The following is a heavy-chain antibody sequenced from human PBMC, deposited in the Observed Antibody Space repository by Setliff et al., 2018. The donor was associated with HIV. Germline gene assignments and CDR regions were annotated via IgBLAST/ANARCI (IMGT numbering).Heavy chain of an antibody. V-gene: IGHV5-51*01. Sequence: GESLKISCKGSRYSFSTYWIGWVRQMPGKGLEWRGNIYPGDSDTLYSPSFQGQVTISADKYIRTAYLRWSSLKASGPAIYYCARRGLNDLKSAFSTFDSRGQGALVTVSS. D-gene: IGHD1-1*01. J-gene: IGHJ5*01. CDR3: ARRGLNDLKSAFSTFDS. CDR2: IYPGDSDT. CDR1: RYSFSTYW.